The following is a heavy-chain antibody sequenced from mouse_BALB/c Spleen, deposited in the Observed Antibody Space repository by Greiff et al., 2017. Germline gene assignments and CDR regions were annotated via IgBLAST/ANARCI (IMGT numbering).Heavy chain of an antibody. CDR2: INPDSSTI. CDR1: GFDFSRYW. V-gene: IGHV4-1*02. D-gene: IGHD2-10*02. J-gene: IGHJ1*01. Sequence: EVKLMESGGGLVQPGGSLKLSCEASGFDFSRYWMSWVRQAPGKGLEWIGEINPDSSTINYTPSLKDKFIISRDNAKNTLYLQMSKVRSEDTALYYCARRGYGNYWYFDVWGAGTTVTVSS. CDR3: ARRGYGNYWYFDV.